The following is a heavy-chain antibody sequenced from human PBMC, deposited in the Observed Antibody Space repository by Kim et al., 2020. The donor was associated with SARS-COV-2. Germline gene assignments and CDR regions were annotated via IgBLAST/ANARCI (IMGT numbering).Heavy chain of an antibody. CDR2: ISSSSSTI. D-gene: IGHD1-26*01. V-gene: IGHV3-48*04. CDR3: ARGLPRELLEGVVDY. CDR1: GFTFSSYS. Sequence: GGSLRLSCAASGFTFSSYSMNWVRQAPGKGLEWVSYISSSSSTIYYADSVKGRFTISRDNAKNSLYLQMNSLRAEDTAVYYCARGLPRELLEGVVDYWGQGTLVTVSS. J-gene: IGHJ4*02.